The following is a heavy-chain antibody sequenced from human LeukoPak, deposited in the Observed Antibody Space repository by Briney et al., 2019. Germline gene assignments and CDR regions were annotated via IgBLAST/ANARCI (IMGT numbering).Heavy chain of an antibody. J-gene: IGHJ4*02. V-gene: IGHV3-48*03. CDR1: GFIFSDLE. CDR2: ISETGSTI. D-gene: IGHD5-18*01. Sequence: PGGSLRLSCVASGFIFSDLEMHWVRQAPGKGLEWISFISETGSTIYYADSVTGRFTTSRDNAKNSLYLQMDSLRDEDTALYYCVRGYTPDYWGQGALVTVSS. CDR3: VRGYTPDY.